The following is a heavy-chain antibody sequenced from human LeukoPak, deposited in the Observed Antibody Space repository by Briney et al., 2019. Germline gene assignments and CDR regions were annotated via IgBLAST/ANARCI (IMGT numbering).Heavy chain of an antibody. CDR1: GFTVSSNY. Sequence: GGSLRLSCAASGFTVSSNYMSWVRQAPGKGLEWVSVIYSGGSTYYADSVKGRFTISRDNAKNSLYLQVNSLRDEDTAVYYCARSRSTTGSYYSIGYWGQGTLVTVSS. V-gene: IGHV3-66*01. CDR3: ARSRSTTGSYYSIGY. D-gene: IGHD1-26*01. J-gene: IGHJ4*02. CDR2: IYSGGST.